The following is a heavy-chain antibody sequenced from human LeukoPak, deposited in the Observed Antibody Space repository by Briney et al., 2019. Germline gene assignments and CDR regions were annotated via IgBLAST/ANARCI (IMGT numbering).Heavy chain of an antibody. V-gene: IGHV4-59*12. Sequence: SETLSLTCAVSGGSISNYYCSWIRQPPGKGLEWIGYIYHSGSTYYNPSLKSRVTISVDRSKNQFSLKLSSVTAADTAVYYCARGDSSGYWVDYWGQGTLVTVSS. CDR2: IYHSGST. D-gene: IGHD3-22*01. CDR3: ARGDSSGYWVDY. J-gene: IGHJ4*02. CDR1: GGSISNYY.